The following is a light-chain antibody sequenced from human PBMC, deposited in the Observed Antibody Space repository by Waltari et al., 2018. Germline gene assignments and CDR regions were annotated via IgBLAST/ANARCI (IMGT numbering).Light chain of an antibody. CDR2: DVS. Sequence: QSALTQPVAVSGWPGESISISCTGTSNDIYSYNYVSWHQQLPGKAPILIIYDVSSRPSGVSSRFSGSKSGYTASLIISNLQPEDEADYYCFSYTRSGGRVFGGGSKLTV. J-gene: IGLJ3*02. CDR3: FSYTRSGGRV. CDR1: SNDIYSYNY. V-gene: IGLV2-14*03.